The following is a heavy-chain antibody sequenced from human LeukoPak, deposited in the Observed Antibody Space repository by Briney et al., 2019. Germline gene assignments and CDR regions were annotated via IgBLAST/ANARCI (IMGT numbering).Heavy chain of an antibody. CDR3: AKDASGYDWAYFDY. D-gene: IGHD5-12*01. CDR1: GFTFDDYA. V-gene: IGHV3-9*01. Sequence: PGGSLRLSCAASGFTFDDYAMHWVRQAPGKGLEWVLGISWNSGSIGYADSVKGRFTISRDNAKNSLYLQMNSLRAEDTALYYCAKDASGYDWAYFDYWGQGTLVTVSS. CDR2: ISWNSGSI. J-gene: IGHJ4*02.